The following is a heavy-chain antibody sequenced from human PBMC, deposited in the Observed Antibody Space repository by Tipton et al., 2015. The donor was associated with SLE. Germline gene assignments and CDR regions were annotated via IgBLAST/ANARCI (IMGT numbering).Heavy chain of an antibody. CDR3: ARQRLRLLSPLDA. J-gene: IGHJ6*02. D-gene: IGHD3-10*01. V-gene: IGHV4-38-2*02. CDR2: MHHNGST. Sequence: TLSLTCTVSLYSIGSGFYWDWVRQAPGKGLEWVATMHHNGSTYYNPSLKSRVTISVDTSKNHFSLELTSVTAADTAVYYCARQRLRLLSPLDAWGQGTTVTVS. CDR1: LYSIGSGFY.